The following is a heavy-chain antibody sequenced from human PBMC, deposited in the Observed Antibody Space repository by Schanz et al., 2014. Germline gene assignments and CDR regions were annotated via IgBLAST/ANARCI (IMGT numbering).Heavy chain of an antibody. CDR3: ASALTTWGGMDV. V-gene: IGHV1-46*01. CDR1: EYTFTRHY. Sequence: QVQWVQSGADVKKPGTAVKVSCKASEYTFTRHYMHWVRQAPGQGLKWMGIIHSTGGTTSHAQKFQVRVTMTRDTSTSAVYMELSSLRSEDTAVYYCASALTTWGGMDVWGQGTTVTVSS. D-gene: IGHD4-4*01. J-gene: IGHJ6*02. CDR2: IHSTGGTT.